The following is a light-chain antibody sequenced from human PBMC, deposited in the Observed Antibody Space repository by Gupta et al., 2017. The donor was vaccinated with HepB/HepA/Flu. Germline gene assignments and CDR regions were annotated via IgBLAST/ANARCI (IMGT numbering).Light chain of an antibody. V-gene: IGKV1-39*01. CDR3: QQRASTPSS. Sequence: DIQMTPSPSSLAASVGERVTITCRTSQSISNYLNWYQQKPGEAPNLLIYGASSLQSGVPASFSGSGSGTDCTLTSGRLQPEDFATYYCQQRASTPSSFGQGTRVDIK. J-gene: IGKJ2*04. CDR2: GAS. CDR1: QSISNY.